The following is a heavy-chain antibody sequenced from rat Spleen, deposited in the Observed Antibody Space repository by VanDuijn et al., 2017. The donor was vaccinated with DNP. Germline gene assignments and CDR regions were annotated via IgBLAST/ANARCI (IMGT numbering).Heavy chain of an antibody. CDR1: GFSITGYY. CDR3: ARGDNSGHYAMDV. V-gene: IGHV3-1*01. CDR2: IDYSGST. J-gene: IGHJ4*01. D-gene: IGHD4-3*01. Sequence: EVQLQESGPGLVKPSQSLSLTCSVTGFSITGYYWAWIRKLPGNKMEWIGYIDYSGSTGYNPSLKSRISITRDTSKNQFFLQLNSVTPEDTATYYCARGDNSGHYAMDVWGQGTSVTVSS.